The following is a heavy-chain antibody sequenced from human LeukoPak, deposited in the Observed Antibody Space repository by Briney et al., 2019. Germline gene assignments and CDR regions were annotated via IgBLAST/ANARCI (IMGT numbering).Heavy chain of an antibody. J-gene: IGHJ4*02. V-gene: IGHV3-23*01. CDR2: ISGSGGGT. CDR3: AKDGPDYGDYDGY. CDR1: GFTFSSYV. D-gene: IGHD4-17*01. Sequence: PGGSLRLSCAASGFTFSSYVMSWVRQAPGKGLEWVSAISGSGGGTYYADSVKGRFTISRDNSKNTLYLQMNSLRAEDTAVYYCAKDGPDYGDYDGYWGQGTLVTVSS.